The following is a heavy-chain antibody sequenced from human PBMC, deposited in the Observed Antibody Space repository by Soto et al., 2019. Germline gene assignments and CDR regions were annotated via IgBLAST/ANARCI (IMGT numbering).Heavy chain of an antibody. CDR2: IIPIFGTA. CDR3: ARDDHCSSTSCEPEKFDP. D-gene: IGHD2-2*01. CDR1: GGTFSSYA. Sequence: GASVKVSCKASGGTFSSYAISWVRQAPGQGLEWMGGIIPIFGTANYAQKFQGRVTITADESTSTAYMELSSLRSEDTAVYYCARDDHCSSTSCEPEKFDPWGQGTLVTVSS. V-gene: IGHV1-69*13. J-gene: IGHJ5*02.